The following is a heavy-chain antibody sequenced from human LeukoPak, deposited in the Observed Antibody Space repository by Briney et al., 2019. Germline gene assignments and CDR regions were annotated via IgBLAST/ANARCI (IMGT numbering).Heavy chain of an antibody. V-gene: IGHV3-53*01. CDR1: GFTVSSTY. Sequence: GGSLRLSGAASGFTVSSTYMSWVRQAPGKGLEWVSVIYSGGKIYYIDSVKGRFTISRDTSKNTLYLQMNSLRAEDTAVYFCASRHCSGGGCYFAGADPFDYWGQGTLVTVSS. D-gene: IGHD2-15*01. CDR3: ASRHCSGGGCYFAGADPFDY. CDR2: IYSGGKI. J-gene: IGHJ4*02.